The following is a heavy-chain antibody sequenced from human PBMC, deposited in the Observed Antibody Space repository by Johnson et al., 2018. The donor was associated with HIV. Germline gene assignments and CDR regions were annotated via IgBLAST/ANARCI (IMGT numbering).Heavy chain of an antibody. J-gene: IGHJ3*02. V-gene: IGHV3-7*01. Sequence: VQLVESGGGLVKPGGSLRLSCAASGFTFSNAWMSWVRQAPGQGLEWVANIKQDGSEKYYVDSVKGRFTISRDNAKNSLYLQMNSLRAEDTAVYYCAKGQWLDAFDIWGTGTKVTVSS. CDR2: IKQDGSEK. CDR3: AKGQWLDAFDI. CDR1: GFTFSNAW. D-gene: IGHD6-19*01.